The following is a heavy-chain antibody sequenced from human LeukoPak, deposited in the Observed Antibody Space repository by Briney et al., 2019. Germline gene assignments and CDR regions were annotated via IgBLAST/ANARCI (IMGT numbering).Heavy chain of an antibody. D-gene: IGHD3-22*01. J-gene: IGHJ4*02. Sequence: PSETLSLTCAVYGGSFSGYYWSWIRQPPGKGLEWIGEIDHSGSTNYNPSLKSRVTISVDTSKNQFSLKLSSVTAADTAVYYCARGNPYDSSGYYYFNDYWGQGTLVTVSS. V-gene: IGHV4-34*01. CDR3: ARGNPYDSSGYYYFNDY. CDR2: IDHSGST. CDR1: GGSFSGYY.